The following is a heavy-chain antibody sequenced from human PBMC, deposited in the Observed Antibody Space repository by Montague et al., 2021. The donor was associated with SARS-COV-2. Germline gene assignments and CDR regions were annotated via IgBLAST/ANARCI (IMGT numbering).Heavy chain of an antibody. Sequence: IYYSGSTYYNPSLKSRVTISVDTSKNQFSLKLSSVTASETAVYYCARAYSGYVDYWCQGTLVTASS. J-gene: IGHJ4*02. V-gene: IGHV4-30-4*01. CDR3: ARAYSGYVDY. CDR2: IYYSGST. D-gene: IGHD1-26*01.